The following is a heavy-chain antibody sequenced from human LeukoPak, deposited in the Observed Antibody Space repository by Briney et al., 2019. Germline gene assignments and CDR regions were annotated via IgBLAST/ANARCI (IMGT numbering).Heavy chain of an antibody. D-gene: IGHD6-13*01. CDR1: GFTFSSYG. V-gene: IGHV3-30*18. CDR3: AKDEGAAAGPFDY. CDR2: ISYDGSNK. J-gene: IGHJ4*02. Sequence: PGGSLRLSCAASGFTFSSYGMHWVRQAPGKGLEWVAVISYDGSNKYYADSVKGRFTISRDNSKNTLYLQMNSLRAEDTAVYYCAKDEGAAAGPFDYWGQGTLVTVSS.